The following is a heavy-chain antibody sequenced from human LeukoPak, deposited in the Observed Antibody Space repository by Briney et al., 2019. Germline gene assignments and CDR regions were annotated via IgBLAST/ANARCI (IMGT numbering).Heavy chain of an antibody. CDR3: ARAHYGDYFDY. V-gene: IGHV3-66*01. Sequence: GGSLRLSCAASGFTVSSNYMSWVRQAPGKGLEWVSVIYSGGSTYYADSVKGRFTISRDNSKNTLYLQMNSLRAEDTAVYYCARAHYGDYFDYWGQGTLATVSS. D-gene: IGHD4-17*01. J-gene: IGHJ4*02. CDR2: IYSGGST. CDR1: GFTVSSNY.